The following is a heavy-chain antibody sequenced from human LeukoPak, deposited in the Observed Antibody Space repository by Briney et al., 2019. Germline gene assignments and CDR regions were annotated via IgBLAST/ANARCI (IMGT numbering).Heavy chain of an antibody. CDR3: ARGGVLLGIDY. CDR2: VYSSGNI. CDR1: GGSIGSFY. V-gene: IGHV4-59*01. Sequence: SETLSLTCTVSGGSIGSFYWNWIRQPPGKGLEWIGYVYSSGNINYNPSLKSRVIISVDTSKNQFSLKLSSVTAADTAVYYCARGGVLLGIDYWGQGTLVTVSS. J-gene: IGHJ4*02. D-gene: IGHD2-8*02.